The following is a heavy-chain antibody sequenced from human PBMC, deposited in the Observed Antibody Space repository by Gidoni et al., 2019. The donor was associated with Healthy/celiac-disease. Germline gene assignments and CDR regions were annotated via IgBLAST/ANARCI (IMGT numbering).Heavy chain of an antibody. D-gene: IGHD3-22*01. CDR1: GFTFSSYA. V-gene: IGHV3-23*01. CDR2: ISGSGGST. Sequence: EVQLLESGGGLVQPGGSLRLSCEASGFTFSSYAMSWVRQAPGKGLEWVSAISGSGGSTYYADSVKGRFTISRDNSKNTLYLQMNSLRAEDTAVYYCAKALYYYDSSGYHDAFDIWGQGTMVTVSS. J-gene: IGHJ3*02. CDR3: AKALYYYDSSGYHDAFDI.